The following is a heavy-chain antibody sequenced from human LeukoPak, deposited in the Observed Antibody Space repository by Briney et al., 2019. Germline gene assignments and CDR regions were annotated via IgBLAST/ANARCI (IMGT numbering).Heavy chain of an antibody. CDR1: GGSVSSNIYY. CDR3: AREDSSGYLGY. D-gene: IGHD3-22*01. V-gene: IGHV4-61*01. Sequence: SETLSLTCTVSGGSVSSNIYYWNWIRQLPGKGLEWIGYIYYSGSTNYNPSLKSRVTISVDASKNQFSLKLTSLTAADTAVYYCAREDSSGYLGYWGQGTLVTVSS. CDR2: IYYSGST. J-gene: IGHJ4*02.